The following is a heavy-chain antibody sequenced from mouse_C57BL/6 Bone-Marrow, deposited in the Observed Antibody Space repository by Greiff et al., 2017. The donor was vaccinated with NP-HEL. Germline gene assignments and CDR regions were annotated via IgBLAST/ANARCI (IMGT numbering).Heavy chain of an antibody. J-gene: IGHJ3*01. CDR3: ARYIYRFAY. D-gene: IGHD1-3*01. V-gene: IGHV1-81*01. CDR1: GYTFTSYG. CDR2: IYPRSGNT. Sequence: VQRVESGAELARPGASVKLSCKASGYTFTSYGISWVKQRTGQGLEWIGEIYPRSGNTYYNEKFKGKATLTADKSSSTAYMELRSLTSEDSAVYFCARYIYRFAYWGQGTLVTVSA.